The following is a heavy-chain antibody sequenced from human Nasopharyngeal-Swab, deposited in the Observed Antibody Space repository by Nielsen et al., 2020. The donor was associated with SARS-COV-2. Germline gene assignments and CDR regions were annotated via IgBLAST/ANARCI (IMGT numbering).Heavy chain of an antibody. CDR1: GFTFSIYS. CDR2: ISSSSNYI. J-gene: IGHJ6*02. Sequence: GESLKISCAASGFTFSIYSMNWVCQAPGKGLEWVSSISSSSNYIYYGDSVKGRFTISRDNTKKSLYLQMNSLRVEDTAVYYCARLGTESYHYYSLDVWGQGTTVTVSS. CDR3: ARLGTESYHYYSLDV. V-gene: IGHV3-21*01. D-gene: IGHD1-1*01.